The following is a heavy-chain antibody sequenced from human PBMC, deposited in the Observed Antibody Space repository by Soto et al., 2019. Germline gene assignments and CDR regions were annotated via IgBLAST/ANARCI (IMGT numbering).Heavy chain of an antibody. CDR3: FTDRSSSPVDH. CDR1: GFTFSNAW. CDR2: IKSKADGGTT. D-gene: IGHD6-13*01. V-gene: IGHV3-15*01. J-gene: IGHJ4*02. Sequence: GGSLRLSCAASGFTFSNAWMSWVRQAPGKGLEWVGRIKSKADGGTTDDAAPAKGRFTISRDDSKNTLYPQMDSLKTEDTAVYYCFTDRSSSPVDHWGQGTLVTVSS.